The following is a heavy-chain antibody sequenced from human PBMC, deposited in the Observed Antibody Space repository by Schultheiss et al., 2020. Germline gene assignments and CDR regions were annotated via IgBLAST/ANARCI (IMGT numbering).Heavy chain of an antibody. Sequence: SETLSLTCAVYGGSFSGYYWSWIRQPPGKGLEWIGEIYHTGSTNYNPSLKSRVTISVDKSKNQFSLKLSSVTAADTAVYYCARRGSSGYSVWGQGTLVTVSS. J-gene: IGHJ4*02. D-gene: IGHD5-18*01. CDR1: GGSFSGYY. CDR3: ARRGSSGYSV. CDR2: IYHTGST. V-gene: IGHV4-34*01.